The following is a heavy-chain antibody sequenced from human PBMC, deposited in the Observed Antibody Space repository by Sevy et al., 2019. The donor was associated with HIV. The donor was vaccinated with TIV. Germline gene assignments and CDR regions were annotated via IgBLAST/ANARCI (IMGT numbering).Heavy chain of an antibody. CDR2: IKQDGSEK. Sequence: GGSLRLSCAASGFTFSSYWMSWVRQAPGKGLEWVANIKQDGSEKYYVDSVKGRFTISRDNAKNSLYLQMNSLRAEDTAVYYCAREGPRIAVAGVLYYYYGMDVWGQRTTVTVSS. D-gene: IGHD6-19*01. CDR3: AREGPRIAVAGVLYYYYGMDV. J-gene: IGHJ6*02. CDR1: GFTFSSYW. V-gene: IGHV3-7*01.